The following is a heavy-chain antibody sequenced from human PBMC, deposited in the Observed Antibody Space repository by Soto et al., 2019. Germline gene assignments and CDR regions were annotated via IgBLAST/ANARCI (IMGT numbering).Heavy chain of an antibody. CDR1: GGSISSYY. D-gene: IGHD3-10*01. CDR2: IYYSGST. V-gene: IGHV4-59*01. Sequence: ETLSLTCTVSGGSISSYYWSWIRQPPGKGLEWIGYIYYSGSTNYNPSLKSRVTISVDTSKNQFSLKLSSVTAADTAVYYCARNYGSGPNYYYGMDVWGQGTTVTAP. J-gene: IGHJ6*02. CDR3: ARNYGSGPNYYYGMDV.